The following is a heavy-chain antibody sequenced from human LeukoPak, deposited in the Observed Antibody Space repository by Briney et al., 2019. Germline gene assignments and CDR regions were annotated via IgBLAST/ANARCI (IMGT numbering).Heavy chain of an antibody. CDR1: GFTFSSYA. V-gene: IGHV3-23*01. CDR3: AKDFHDFWSGYYPDYFDY. CDR2: ISGNGGST. J-gene: IGHJ4*02. Sequence: GGSLRLSCAASGFTFSSYAMSWVRQGPGKGLEWVSGISGNGGSTYYADSVKGRFTISRDNSKNTLYVQMNSLRAEDTAVYYCAKDFHDFWSGYYPDYFDYWGQGTLVTVSS. D-gene: IGHD3-3*01.